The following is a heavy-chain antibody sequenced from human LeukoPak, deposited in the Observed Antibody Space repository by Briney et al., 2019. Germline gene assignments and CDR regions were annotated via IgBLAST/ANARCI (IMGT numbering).Heavy chain of an antibody. Sequence: GGSLRLSCAASGFTFSSYGMHWVRQAPGKGLEWVAFIRYDGSNKYYADSVKGRFTISRDNSKNTLYLQMNSLRAEDTAVYYCAKVDTMVRGVTAPFDYWGQGTLVTVSS. J-gene: IGHJ4*02. CDR3: AKVDTMVRGVTAPFDY. CDR2: IRYDGSNK. V-gene: IGHV3-30*02. D-gene: IGHD3-10*01. CDR1: GFTFSSYG.